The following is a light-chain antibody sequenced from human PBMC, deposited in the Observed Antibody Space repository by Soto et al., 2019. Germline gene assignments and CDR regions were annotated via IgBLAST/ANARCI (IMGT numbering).Light chain of an antibody. CDR3: QHYYTHPLT. V-gene: IGKV1-16*01. Sequence: DIQLTQSPSSVSASVGDTVTITCRASQDIDECLAWFQQKPGTAPRSLIYATSSLQFGVPSRFSGAGSGTDFTLTISGLEPEDFATYYCQHYYTHPLTFGGGTQVEI. CDR2: ATS. J-gene: IGKJ4*01. CDR1: QDIDEC.